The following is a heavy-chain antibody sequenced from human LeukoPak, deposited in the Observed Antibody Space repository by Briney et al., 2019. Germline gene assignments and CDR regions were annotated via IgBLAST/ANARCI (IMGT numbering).Heavy chain of an antibody. D-gene: IGHD6-13*01. CDR3: VRPPPGYSSSWFYFHS. CDR2: ISGSGSST. CDR1: GFTFSSHA. Sequence: GGSLRLSCAASGFTFSSHAMIWVRQAPGKGLEWVSGISGSGSSTFYADSVKGRFTISRDSSKNTLYLQMNSLRVEDTAMYYCVRPPPGYSSSWFYFHSWGQGTLVTVSS. V-gene: IGHV3-23*01. J-gene: IGHJ4*02.